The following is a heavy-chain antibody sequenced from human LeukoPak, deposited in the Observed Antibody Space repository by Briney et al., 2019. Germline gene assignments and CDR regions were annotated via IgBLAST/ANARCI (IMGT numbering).Heavy chain of an antibody. CDR2: ISGSGGST. D-gene: IGHD2-15*01. CDR3: AKDRHCSGGSCYGGPIDY. J-gene: IGHJ4*02. Sequence: GGSLRLSCAASGFTFSSYAMSWVRRAPGKGLEWVSAISGSGGSTYYADSVKGRFTISRDNSKNTLYLQMNSLRAEDTAVYYCAKDRHCSGGSCYGGPIDYWGQGTLVTVSS. V-gene: IGHV3-23*01. CDR1: GFTFSSYA.